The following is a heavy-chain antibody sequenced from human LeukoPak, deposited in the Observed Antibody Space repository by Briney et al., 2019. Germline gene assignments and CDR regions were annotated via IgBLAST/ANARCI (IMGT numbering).Heavy chain of an antibody. D-gene: IGHD3-9*01. V-gene: IGHV1-18*01. CDR1: GYTFTSYG. CDR2: ISAYNGNT. CDR3: ARPIRDFLTGYYVGYFDY. J-gene: IGHJ4*02. Sequence: GASVKVSYKASGYTFTSYGISWVRQAPGQGLEWMGWISAYNGNTNYAQKLQGRVTMTTDTSTSTAYMELRSLRSDDTAVYYCARPIRDFLTGYYVGYFDYWGQGTLVTVSS.